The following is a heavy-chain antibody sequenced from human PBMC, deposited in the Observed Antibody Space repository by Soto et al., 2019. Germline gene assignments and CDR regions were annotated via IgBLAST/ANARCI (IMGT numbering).Heavy chain of an antibody. Sequence: SVKVSCKASGGTFSSYAVSWVRQAPGQGLEWMGGIIPIFGTANYAQKFQGRVTITADESTSTAYMELSSLRSEDTAVYYCARGRIVVVTHSYFDYWGQGTLVTVSS. V-gene: IGHV1-69*13. D-gene: IGHD3-22*01. CDR3: ARGRIVVVTHSYFDY. CDR2: IIPIFGTA. CDR1: GGTFSSYA. J-gene: IGHJ4*02.